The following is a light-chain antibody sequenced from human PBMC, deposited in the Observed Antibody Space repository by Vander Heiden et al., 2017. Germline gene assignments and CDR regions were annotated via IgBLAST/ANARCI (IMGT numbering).Light chain of an antibody. V-gene: IGLV2-14*03. CDR2: DVS. J-gene: IGLJ1*01. CDR3: CSYSNSSTLTV. Sequence: QSALTQPASVSRSPGQSTTISCTGTSSDIGGYNYVSWYQHPPGKAPKPIINDVSDRPSPVCIPFSGSGSSNATSLSISGLQPEDEDDYYCCSYSNSSTLTVFGPGTKVTVL. CDR1: SSDIGGYNY.